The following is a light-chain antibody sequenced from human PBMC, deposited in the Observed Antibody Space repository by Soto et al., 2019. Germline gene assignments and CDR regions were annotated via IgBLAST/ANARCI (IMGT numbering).Light chain of an antibody. CDR2: EVT. J-gene: IGLJ3*02. CDR1: SSDVGGYKY. V-gene: IGLV2-14*01. CDR3: SSYTISDTWV. Sequence: QSALTQPASVCGSPEHSITISCTGTSSDVGGYKYVSWYQQHPGKAPKLIIYEVTNRPSGVSDRFSGSKSGNTASLTISGLQAEDEADYYCSSYTISDTWVFSGGTKLTVL.